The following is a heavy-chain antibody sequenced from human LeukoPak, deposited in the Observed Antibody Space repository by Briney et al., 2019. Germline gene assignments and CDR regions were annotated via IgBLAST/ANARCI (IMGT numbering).Heavy chain of an antibody. V-gene: IGHV3-7*01. CDR1: GFTFDSLW. CDR3: ARTYSSGLLVDP. Sequence: GGSLRLSCVASGFTFDSLWMTWVRQAPGKGLEWVANMKEDGSEKYYVNSVKGRFTISRDNAKKSLYLQMNSLGAEDTAVYYCARTYSSGLLVDPWGQGTLVTVSS. D-gene: IGHD3-10*01. J-gene: IGHJ5*02. CDR2: MKEDGSEK.